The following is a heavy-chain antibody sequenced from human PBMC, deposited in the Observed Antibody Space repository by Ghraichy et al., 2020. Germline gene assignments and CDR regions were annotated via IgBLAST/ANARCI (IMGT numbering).Heavy chain of an antibody. Sequence: LTCAVSGDSIISNNWWSWVRQPPGKGLEWIGEIFHSGSTNYNPSLKSRITISLDKSKNQFSLKMTSVTAADTAVYYCAREIDQLRYFDSWGQGTLVTVSS. D-gene: IGHD2-2*01. V-gene: IGHV4-4*02. CDR3: AREIDQLRYFDS. CDR2: IFHSGST. J-gene: IGHJ4*02. CDR1: GDSIISNNW.